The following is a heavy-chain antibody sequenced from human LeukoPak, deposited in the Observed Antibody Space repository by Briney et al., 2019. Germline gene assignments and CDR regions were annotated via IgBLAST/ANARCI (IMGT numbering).Heavy chain of an antibody. V-gene: IGHV3-11*01. Sequence: TGGPLRLSCAASGLTFSDYYMTWIRPAPGKGLQWVSYISSSSNNIHYATAVRGRFTISSDNAKKSLYLQMTSLSANDTAIYYCARAEGCFDPWGQGTPVTVSS. CDR2: ISSSSNNI. J-gene: IGHJ5*01. CDR1: GLTFSDYY. CDR3: ARAEGCFDP.